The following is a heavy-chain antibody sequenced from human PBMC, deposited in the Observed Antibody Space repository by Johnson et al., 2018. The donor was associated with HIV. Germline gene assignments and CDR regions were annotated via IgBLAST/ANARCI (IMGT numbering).Heavy chain of an antibody. CDR1: GFTFSSYG. V-gene: IGHV3-33*06. CDR2: IWYDGNNK. D-gene: IGHD1-26*01. Sequence: QMLLVESGGGVVQPGRSLRLSCAASGFTFSSYGMHWVRQAPGKGLEWVAGIWYDGNNKYYADSVKGRFTISRDNSKNTLYLQMNSLRAEDTAVYYCAKGRWEATTYDDAFDIWGQGTMVTVSS. CDR3: AKGRWEATTYDDAFDI. J-gene: IGHJ3*02.